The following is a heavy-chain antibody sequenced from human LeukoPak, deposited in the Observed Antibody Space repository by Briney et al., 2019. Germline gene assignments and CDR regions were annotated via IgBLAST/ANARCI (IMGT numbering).Heavy chain of an antibody. D-gene: IGHD2-2*01. CDR3: ARDPTSHGRFDL. CDR1: GFIFSRFE. J-gene: IGHJ4*01. CDR2: IDSGSSNIL. V-gene: IGHV3-48*03. Sequence: GGSLRLSCAASGFIFSRFEMNWIRQAPGKGLEWISYIDSGSSNILYDADSERGLFTISRDNPKNSLYRQITSERAEDNGVKYRARDPTSHGRFDLWGHGTLVTVSS.